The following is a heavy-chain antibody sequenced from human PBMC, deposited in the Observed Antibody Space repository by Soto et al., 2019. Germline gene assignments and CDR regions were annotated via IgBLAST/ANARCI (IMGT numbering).Heavy chain of an antibody. CDR3: ARGPSYSDSYFDH. D-gene: IGHD4-17*01. J-gene: IGHJ4*02. V-gene: IGHV3-11*05. CDR1: GFTFSAYY. Sequence: GGSLRLSCAASGFTFSAYYMSWIRQAPGKGLEWISYIYSSGDGRNYADSVKGRFTISRDNSKNTVYLQMNSLRLEDTAVYYCARGPSYSDSYFDHWGQGTLVTVSS. CDR2: IYSSGDGR.